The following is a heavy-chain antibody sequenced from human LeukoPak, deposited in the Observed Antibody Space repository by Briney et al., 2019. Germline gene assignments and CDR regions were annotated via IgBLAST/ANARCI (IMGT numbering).Heavy chain of an antibody. CDR1: GFTVSSNY. V-gene: IGHV3-53*01. Sequence: GGSLRLSCAASGFTVSSNYMSWVRQAPGKGLEWVSVIYSGGSTYYADSVKGRFTISRDNSKNTLYLQMNSLRAEDTAVYYCARGGGATAVTQLDYWGQGTLVTVSS. J-gene: IGHJ4*02. D-gene: IGHD4-23*01. CDR2: IYSGGST. CDR3: ARGGGATAVTQLDY.